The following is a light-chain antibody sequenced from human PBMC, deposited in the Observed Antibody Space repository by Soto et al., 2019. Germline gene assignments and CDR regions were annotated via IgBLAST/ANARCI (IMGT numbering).Light chain of an antibody. CDR2: EGG. CDR1: SSDVGSYNL. V-gene: IGLV2-23*01. CDR3: CSFARSNTYV. J-gene: IGLJ1*01. Sequence: QSALTQPASVSGSPGQSIALSCPGTSSDVGSYNLVSWYQQYPGKAPKLLISEGGKRPSGISDRFSGSKSGNTASLTISGLQAEDEAYYYCCSFARSNTYVFGTGTKLTVL.